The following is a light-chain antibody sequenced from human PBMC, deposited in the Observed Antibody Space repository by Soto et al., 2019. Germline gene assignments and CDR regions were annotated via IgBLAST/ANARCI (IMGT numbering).Light chain of an antibody. CDR2: EAS. J-gene: IGKJ3*01. V-gene: IGKV1-39*01. CDR3: QQRYSMPLT. Sequence: IQMTQSPSSLSASVGDRVTITCRASQSISSHLNWYQQKPGKAPQLLIYEASSLQGGVPSRFSGSGSGTDFTLTISRLQADDFAIYYCQQRYSMPLTFGPGTRVDIK. CDR1: QSISSH.